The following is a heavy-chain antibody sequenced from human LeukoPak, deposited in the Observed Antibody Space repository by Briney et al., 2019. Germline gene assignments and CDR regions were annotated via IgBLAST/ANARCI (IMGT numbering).Heavy chain of an antibody. Sequence: GGSLRLSCAASTFTFSNYWMSWVRQAPGKGLEWVASIMQDGSEKFYVDSLKGRFTISRDNSKNSLYLQMNSLRAEDTAVYYCARDQTKWEPLRRRDYYYMDVWGKGTTVTVSS. CDR1: TFTFSNYW. CDR2: IMQDGSEK. D-gene: IGHD1-26*01. V-gene: IGHV3-7*01. J-gene: IGHJ6*03. CDR3: ARDQTKWEPLRRRDYYYMDV.